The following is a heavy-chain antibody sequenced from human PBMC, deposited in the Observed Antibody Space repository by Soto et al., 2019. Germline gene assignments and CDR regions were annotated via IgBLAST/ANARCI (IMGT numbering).Heavy chain of an antibody. V-gene: IGHV1-46*01. CDR1: GYTFTTYY. CDR3: ARGAHGGGWYRDTLDI. J-gene: IGHJ3*02. CDR2: YNPMTHSA. Sequence: VQVVQSGAEVKKPGASVKVSCKTSGYTFTTYYVEWLRQAPGQGLEWIGMYNPMTHSARSTQQFQGRVTMTSVTPTSTVYMEVNGLRPEDTAVYYCARGAHGGGWYRDTLDIWGQGTLVTVSS. D-gene: IGHD6-19*01.